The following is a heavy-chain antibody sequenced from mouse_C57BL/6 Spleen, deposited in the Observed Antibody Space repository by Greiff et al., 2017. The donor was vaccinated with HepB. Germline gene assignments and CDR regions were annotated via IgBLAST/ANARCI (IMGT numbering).Heavy chain of an antibody. CDR3: ARHEEKAYYSNYELAY. D-gene: IGHD2-5*01. CDR2: FYPGSGSI. CDR1: GYTFTEYT. V-gene: IGHV1-62-2*01. J-gene: IGHJ3*01. Sequence: VQLQESGAELVKPGASVKLSCKASGYTFTEYTIHWVKQRSGQGLEWIGWFYPGSGSIKYNEKFKDKATLTADKSSSTVYMELSSLTSEDSAVEFCARHEEKAYYSNYELAYWGQGTLVTVSA.